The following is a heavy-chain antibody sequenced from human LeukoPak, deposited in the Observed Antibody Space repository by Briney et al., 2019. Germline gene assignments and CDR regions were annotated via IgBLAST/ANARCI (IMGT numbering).Heavy chain of an antibody. CDR3: ATDSCSGGSCYKGVLFDY. CDR1: GYTLTELS. CDR2: FDPEDGET. V-gene: IGHV1-24*01. Sequence: ASVKVSCKVSGYTLTELSMHWVRQAPGKGLEWMGGFDPEDGETIYAQKFQGRVTMTEDTSTDTAYMELSSLRSEDTAVYYCATDSCSGGSCYKGVLFDYWGQGTLVTVSS. D-gene: IGHD2-15*01. J-gene: IGHJ4*02.